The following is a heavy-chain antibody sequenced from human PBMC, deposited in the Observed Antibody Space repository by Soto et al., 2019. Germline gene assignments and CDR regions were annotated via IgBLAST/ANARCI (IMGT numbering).Heavy chain of an antibody. CDR2: ISGSGGST. J-gene: IGHJ6*03. CDR1: GFTFSSYA. D-gene: IGHD3-10*01. CDR3: AKLQEVRPSWFGGPRSYSKWKGMDV. Sequence: HPGGSLRLSCAASGFTFSSYAMSWVRQAPGKGLEWVSAISGSGGSTYYADSVKGRFTISRDNSKNTLYLQMNSLRAEDTAVYYCAKLQEVRPSWFGGPRSYSKWKGMDVWGKGTTVTVSS. V-gene: IGHV3-23*01.